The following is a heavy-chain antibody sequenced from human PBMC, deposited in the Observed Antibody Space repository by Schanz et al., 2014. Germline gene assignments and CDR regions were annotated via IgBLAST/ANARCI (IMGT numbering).Heavy chain of an antibody. Sequence: VQLQESGPGLVKPSGTMSLTCAVSGGSISSSNWWSWVRQPPGKGLEWVSAINGNGGITYYADPVKGRFTISRDNSKNTLYLQMKSLRVEDTAVYYCARFLARYQYYGVDVWGQGTTVIVSS. D-gene: IGHD3-3*01. J-gene: IGHJ6*02. CDR1: GGSISSSN. V-gene: IGHV3-23*01. CDR2: INGNGGIT. CDR3: ARFLARYQYYGVDV.